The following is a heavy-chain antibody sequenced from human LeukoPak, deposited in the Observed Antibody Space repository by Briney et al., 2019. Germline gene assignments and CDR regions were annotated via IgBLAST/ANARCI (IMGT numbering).Heavy chain of an antibody. CDR3: ASSACSSTSCPNHDY. Sequence: SETLSLTCAVYGGSFSGYYWSWIRQPPGKGLEWIGEINHSGSTNYNPSLKSRVTISVDTSTNQFSLKLSSVTAADTAVYYCASSACSSTSCPNHDYWGQGTLVTVSS. CDR2: INHSGST. D-gene: IGHD2-2*01. V-gene: IGHV4-34*01. CDR1: GGSFSGYY. J-gene: IGHJ4*02.